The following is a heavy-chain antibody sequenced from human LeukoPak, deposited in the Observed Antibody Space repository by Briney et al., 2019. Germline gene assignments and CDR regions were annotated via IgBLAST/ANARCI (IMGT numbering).Heavy chain of an antibody. CDR1: GGTFSSYA. Sequence: ASVKVSCKASGGTFSSYAISWVRQAPGQGLEWMGRIIPILGIANYAQKFQGRVTITADKSTSTAYMELSSLRSEGTAVYYCARDPFYSSGWANFDYWGQRTLVTVSS. D-gene: IGHD6-19*01. CDR2: IIPILGIA. J-gene: IGHJ4*02. CDR3: ARDPFYSSGWANFDY. V-gene: IGHV1-69*04.